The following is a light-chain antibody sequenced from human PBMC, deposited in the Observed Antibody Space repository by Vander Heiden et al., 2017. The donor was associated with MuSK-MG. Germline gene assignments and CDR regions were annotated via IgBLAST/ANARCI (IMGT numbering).Light chain of an antibody. CDR1: SSDVGGYNY. CDR2: DVS. CDR3: SSYTSSSTLL. J-gene: IGLJ2*01. V-gene: IGLV2-14*01. Sequence: QSALTQPASVSGSPGQSITISCTGTSSDVGGYNYVSWYQQHPGKAPKLMIYDVSNRPSGVSNRFSGPKSGNTASLTISGLQAEDEADYYCSSYTSSSTLLFGGGTKLTVL.